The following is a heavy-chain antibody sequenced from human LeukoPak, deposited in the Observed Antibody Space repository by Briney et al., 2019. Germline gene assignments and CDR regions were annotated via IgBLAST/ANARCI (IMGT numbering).Heavy chain of an antibody. CDR3: ASGQGWLTDR. V-gene: IGHV4-59*11. D-gene: IGHD5-12*01. CDR2: VHYSRGT. J-gene: IGHJ5*02. CDR1: GGSISNHY. Sequence: SETLSLTCTVSGGSISNHYCNWIRQSPGKELEWIGYVHYSRGTNYNPSLKSRVTISLYTSKNQFFLQLSSVTAADTAVYHCASGQGWLTDRWGRGTLVAVSS.